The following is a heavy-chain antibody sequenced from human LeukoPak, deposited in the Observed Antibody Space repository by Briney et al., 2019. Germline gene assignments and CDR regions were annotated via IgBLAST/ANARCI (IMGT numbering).Heavy chain of an antibody. CDR1: GFTFSDYY. J-gene: IGHJ4*02. V-gene: IGHV3-11*01. D-gene: IGHD6-19*01. CDR2: ISTSGSII. Sequence: PGGSLRLSCAASGFTFSDYYMSWIRQAPGKGLEWVSYISTSGSIIFYADSVKGRFAISRDNAKNSLYLQMNSLRAEDTAVYYCARGYSSGWYKFDYWAQGTLVTVSS. CDR3: ARGYSSGWYKFDY.